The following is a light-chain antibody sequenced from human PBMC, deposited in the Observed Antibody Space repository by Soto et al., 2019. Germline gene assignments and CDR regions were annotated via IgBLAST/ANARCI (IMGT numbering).Light chain of an antibody. CDR2: DVS. J-gene: IGLJ2*01. CDR1: SSDVGGYNY. V-gene: IGLV2-14*01. CDR3: SSYTSRSTQV. Sequence: QSALTQPASVSGSPGQSITISCTGTSSDVGGYNYVSWYQQHPGKAPKLMIYDVSNRPSGVSHRFSGSKSGTTASLTIAGLHDEDEDDYYRSSYTSRSTQVFGTGTKLTVL.